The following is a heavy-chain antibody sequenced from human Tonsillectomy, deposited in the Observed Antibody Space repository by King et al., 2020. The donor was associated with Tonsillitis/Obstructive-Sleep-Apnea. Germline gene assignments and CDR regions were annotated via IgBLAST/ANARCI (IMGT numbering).Heavy chain of an antibody. CDR2: IDWDDDD. V-gene: IGHV2-70*15. CDR3: ARTYITTVQAVITSYYCSDMSV. D-gene: IGHD3-10*01. Sequence: QVTLKESGPALVKPTQTLTLTCTFSGFSLSTSGMCVSWIRQPPGKALECLARIDWDDDDYYSSSLKTRLTISKDTSKNQVVLTMSNLDSVDTATYYCARTYITTVQAVITSYYCSDMSVWGKGTTVTVSS. J-gene: IGHJ6*03. CDR1: GFSLSTSGMC.